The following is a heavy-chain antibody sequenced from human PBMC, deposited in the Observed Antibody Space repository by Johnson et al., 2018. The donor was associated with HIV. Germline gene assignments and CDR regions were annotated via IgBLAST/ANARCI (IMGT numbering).Heavy chain of an antibody. CDR2: IKQDGSEK. Sequence: VQLVESGGGLVHPGGSPRLSCAASGFNFSSYWMTWVRQAPGKGLEWVANIKQDGSEKYYVDSVKGRFTISRDNAKSSLYLQVSSLIADDTAMYFCARDMMDSSDYPPDAFDVWGQGTMVTVSS. J-gene: IGHJ3*01. V-gene: IGHV3-7*05. CDR3: ARDMMDSSDYPPDAFDV. D-gene: IGHD3-22*01. CDR1: GFNFSSYW.